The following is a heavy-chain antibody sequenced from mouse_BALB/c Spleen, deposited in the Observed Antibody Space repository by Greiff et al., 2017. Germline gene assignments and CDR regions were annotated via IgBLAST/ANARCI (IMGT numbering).Heavy chain of an antibody. CDR3: ARAYYRYDDGDYYAMDY. V-gene: IGHV7-3*02. CDR2: IRNKANGYTT. D-gene: IGHD2-14*01. CDR1: GFTFTDYY. Sequence: EVQLQESGGGLVQPGGSLRLSCATSGFTFTDYYMSWVRQPPGKALEWLGFIRNKANGYTTEYSASVKGRFTISRDNSQSILYLQMNTLRAEDSATYYCARAYYRYDDGDYYAMDYWGQGTSVTVSS. J-gene: IGHJ4*01.